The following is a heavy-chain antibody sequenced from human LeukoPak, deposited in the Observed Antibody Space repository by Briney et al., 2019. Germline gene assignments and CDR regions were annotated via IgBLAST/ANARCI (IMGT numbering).Heavy chain of an antibody. CDR1: GGTFSSYA. V-gene: IGHV1-69*05. CDR3: ARAVAGTVWFDP. Sequence: SVKVSCKASGGTFSSYAISWVRQAPGQGLEWMGRIIPTFGTANYAQKFQGRVTITTDESTSTAYMELSSLRSEDTAVYDCARAVAGTVWFDPWGQGTLVTVSS. D-gene: IGHD6-19*01. CDR2: IIPTFGTA. J-gene: IGHJ5*02.